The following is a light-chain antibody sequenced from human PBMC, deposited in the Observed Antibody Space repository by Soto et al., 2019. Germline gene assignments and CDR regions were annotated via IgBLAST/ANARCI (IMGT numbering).Light chain of an antibody. CDR3: QQYGGSPIT. CDR1: QSVSSSD. CDR2: DAS. J-gene: IGKJ5*01. Sequence: EVVLTQSPGTLSLSPGERATLSCRASQSVSSSDLAWYQQKPGQAPRLLIYDASNRATGIPDRFSGSGSGTDFTLTISRLEPEDFAMYFCQQYGGSPITFGQGTRLEIK. V-gene: IGKV3-20*01.